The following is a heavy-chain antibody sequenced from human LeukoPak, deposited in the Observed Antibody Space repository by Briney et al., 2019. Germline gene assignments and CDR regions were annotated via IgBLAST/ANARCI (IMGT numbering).Heavy chain of an antibody. D-gene: IGHD5-12*01. CDR1: GGSFSGYY. CDR3: ARRYSGYSVLRPFDY. Sequence: SETLSLTCAVYGGSFSGYYWSWIRQPPGKGLEWIGEINHSGSTNYNPSLKSRVTISVDTSKNQFSLKLSSVTAADTAVYYCARRYSGYSVLRPFDYWGQGTLVTVSS. J-gene: IGHJ4*02. V-gene: IGHV4-34*01. CDR2: INHSGST.